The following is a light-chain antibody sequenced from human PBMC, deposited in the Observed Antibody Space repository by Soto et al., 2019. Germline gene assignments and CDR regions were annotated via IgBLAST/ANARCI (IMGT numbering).Light chain of an antibody. Sequence: DIQMTQSPSTLSASVGDRVTITCRASQSISYWLAWYQQKPGKAPKVLIYDASSLESGVPSRFSGSGPGTEFTLTINSLQPDDLATYYCQQYNTYWTFGQGTKVDIK. J-gene: IGKJ1*01. V-gene: IGKV1-5*01. CDR1: QSISYW. CDR2: DAS. CDR3: QQYNTYWT.